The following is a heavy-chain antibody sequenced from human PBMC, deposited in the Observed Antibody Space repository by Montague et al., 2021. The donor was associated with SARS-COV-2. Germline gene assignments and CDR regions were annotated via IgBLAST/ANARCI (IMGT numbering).Heavy chain of an antibody. CDR3: ASAPRFSFGYWAY. Sequence: SETLSLTCAVYGGSSSNYYWSWIRQSPGKGLEWVGEINHSGYTXXXPSXGSRLTISLDTSKKQFSLKMTSVTAADTAVYYCASAPRFSFGYWAYWGQGTLVSVAS. D-gene: IGHD5-18*01. V-gene: IGHV4-34*01. CDR2: INHSGYT. J-gene: IGHJ4*02. CDR1: GGSSSNYY.